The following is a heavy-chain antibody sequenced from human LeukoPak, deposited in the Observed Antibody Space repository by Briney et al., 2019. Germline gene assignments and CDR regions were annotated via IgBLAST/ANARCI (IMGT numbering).Heavy chain of an antibody. V-gene: IGHV3-53*01. CDR1: GFIGGSEY. Sequence: PGGSLRLSCSGSGFIGGSEYMTWVRQAPGKGLEYVSFIYKGGTPEYADSVRGRFTTSRDNSKNTLYLQMDSLRADDTAVYYCARGMNWNDLSLDSWGQGTLVTVA. CDR3: ARGMNWNDLSLDS. CDR2: IYKGGTP. D-gene: IGHD1-1*01. J-gene: IGHJ4*02.